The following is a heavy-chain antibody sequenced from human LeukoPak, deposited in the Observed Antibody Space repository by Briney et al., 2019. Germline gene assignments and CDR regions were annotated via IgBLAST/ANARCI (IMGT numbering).Heavy chain of an antibody. CDR3: AKGTARPTWYFDY. Sequence: GGFLRLSCAASGFTFSSYAMSWVRQAPGKGLEWVSAISGSGGSTYYADSVKGRFTISRDNSKNTLYLQMNSLRAEDTAVYYCAKGTARPTWYFDYWGQGTLVTVSS. D-gene: IGHD6-6*01. CDR2: ISGSGGST. J-gene: IGHJ4*02. V-gene: IGHV3-23*01. CDR1: GFTFSSYA.